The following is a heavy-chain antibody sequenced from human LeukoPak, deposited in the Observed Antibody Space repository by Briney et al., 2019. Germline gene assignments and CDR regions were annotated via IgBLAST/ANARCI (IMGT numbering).Heavy chain of an antibody. CDR1: GFTFSSYG. CDR3: ARDGGSAMPFDY. V-gene: IGHV3-33*08. CDR2: IWYGGSNK. D-gene: IGHD2-2*01. J-gene: IGHJ4*02. Sequence: GGSLRLSCAASGFTFSSYGMHWVRQAPGKGLEWVATIWYGGSNKYYADSVKGRFTISRDNSKNTLYLQMNSLRAEDTAVYYCARDGGSAMPFDYWGQGTLVTVSS.